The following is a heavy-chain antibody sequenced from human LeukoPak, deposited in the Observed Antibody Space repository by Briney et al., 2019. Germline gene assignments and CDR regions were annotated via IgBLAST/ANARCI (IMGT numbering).Heavy chain of an antibody. J-gene: IGHJ5*02. CDR1: GFTFSTFS. CDR3: ARGSTLGSCTSSSCHNWFDP. CDR2: ISGRSNYI. V-gene: IGHV3-21*01. Sequence: GGSLRLSCAASGFTFSTFSMNWVRQAPGKGLEWVSSISGRSNYIFYADSVKGRFTISRDNAENSLYLLLNSLRVEDTAVYYCARGSTLGSCTSSSCHNWFDPWGQGTLVTV. D-gene: IGHD2-2*01.